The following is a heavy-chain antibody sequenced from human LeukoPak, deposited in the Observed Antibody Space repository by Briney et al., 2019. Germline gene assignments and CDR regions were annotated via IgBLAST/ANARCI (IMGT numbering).Heavy chain of an antibody. D-gene: IGHD2-15*01. CDR2: IIPILGIA. J-gene: IGHJ4*02. V-gene: IGHV1-69*04. Sequence: VASVKVSCKASGYTFTSYYMHWVRQAPGQGLEWMGRIIPILGIANYAQKFQGRVTITADKSTSTAYMELSSLRSEDTAVYYCARGYCSGGSCYPDYWGQGTLVTVSS. CDR1: GYTFTSYY. CDR3: ARGYCSGGSCYPDY.